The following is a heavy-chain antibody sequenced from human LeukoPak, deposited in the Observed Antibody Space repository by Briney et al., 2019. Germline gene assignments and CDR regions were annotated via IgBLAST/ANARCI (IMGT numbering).Heavy chain of an antibody. J-gene: IGHJ4*02. Sequence: TGGSLRLSCATSGFSFTDDPMNWVRQAPGKGLEWISNIRSTAEGAKYAYYADSVKGRVTISRDDGKNTLYLHMNSLRDDDTVFFQAEDGIRDAFDYWGQGILVTVSS. V-gene: IGHV3-48*02. D-gene: IGHD5-24*01. CDR2: IRSTAEGAKYA. CDR3: EDGIRDAFDY. CDR1: GFSFTDDP.